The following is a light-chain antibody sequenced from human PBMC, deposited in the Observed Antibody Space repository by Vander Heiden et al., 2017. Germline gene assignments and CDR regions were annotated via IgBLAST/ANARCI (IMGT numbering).Light chain of an antibody. CDR2: CAS. Sequence: VLPHTPATLSVSPGERATLSCRASQSVSSNLAWYQQKPGQAPRLLIYCASTRATGIPARFSGSGSGTEFTLTISSLQSEDFAVYYCQQDNNWPGTFGQGTRVXIK. J-gene: IGKJ1*01. V-gene: IGKV3-15*01. CDR3: QQDNNWPGT. CDR1: QSVSSN.